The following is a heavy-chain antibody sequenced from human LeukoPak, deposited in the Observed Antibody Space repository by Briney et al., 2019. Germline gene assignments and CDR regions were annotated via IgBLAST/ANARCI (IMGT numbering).Heavy chain of an antibody. CDR1: GGSFSGYY. J-gene: IGHJ6*03. D-gene: IGHD6-19*01. V-gene: IGHV4-34*01. Sequence: SETLSLTCAVYGGSFSGYYWNWIRQPPGKGLEWIGEINQSGSTNYNPSLKSRVTISFDTSKNQFSLKLSSVTAADTAVYYCARAYSSGWWDYYYYMDVWGKGTTVTISS. CDR2: INQSGST. CDR3: ARAYSSGWWDYYYYMDV.